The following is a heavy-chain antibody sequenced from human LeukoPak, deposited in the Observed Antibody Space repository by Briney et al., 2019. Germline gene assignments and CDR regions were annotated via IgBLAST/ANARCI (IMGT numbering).Heavy chain of an antibody. V-gene: IGHV1-2*02. J-gene: IGHJ3*02. CDR3: ARTKGTSYYDNSGYGAFDI. D-gene: IGHD3-22*01. CDR1: ASTFTDYY. Sequence: ASVKVSCKASASTFTDYYMHWVRQAPGQGLEWMGYINCNSGGTNYAQKFQGRVTMTRDTSISTAYMELSWLRSDDTAVFYCARTKGTSYYDNSGYGAFDIWGQGTMVTVSS. CDR2: INCNSGGT.